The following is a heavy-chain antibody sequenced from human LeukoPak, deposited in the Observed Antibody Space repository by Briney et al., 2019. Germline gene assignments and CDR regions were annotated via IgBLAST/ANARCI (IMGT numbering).Heavy chain of an antibody. CDR1: GRSLNGSC. J-gene: IGHJ3*01. D-gene: IGHD3-10*01. CDR3: ARQETVMVQGRFAFDL. CDR2: IIHSGST. V-gene: IGHV4-34*12. Sequence: SETLSLTCAVFGRSLNGSCLTWIRQLPGKGLEWIGEIIHSGSTNYNPSPKSRVTISVDPSKNQFSLKLNSVTAADTAVYYCARQETVMVQGRFAFDLWGQGTTVTVSS.